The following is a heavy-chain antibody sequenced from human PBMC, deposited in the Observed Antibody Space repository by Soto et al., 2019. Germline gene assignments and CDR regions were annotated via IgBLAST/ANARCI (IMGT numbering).Heavy chain of an antibody. J-gene: IGHJ4*02. V-gene: IGHV3-23*01. Sequence: GRSLRLSCAASGFTFTDYALSWVRQAPGKGLEWAATISGIGGSTYLADSVKGRLSISRDNSKNTVSLLMNSLRAEDTAVYFCARGSSGYISSWYYFDYWGRGTLVTVSS. CDR1: GFTFTDYA. CDR3: ARGSSGYISSWYYFDY. CDR2: ISGIGGST. D-gene: IGHD6-13*01.